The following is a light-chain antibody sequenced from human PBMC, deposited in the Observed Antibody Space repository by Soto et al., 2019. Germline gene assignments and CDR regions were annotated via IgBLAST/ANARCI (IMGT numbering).Light chain of an antibody. Sequence: DIQMTQSPSSLSASVGDRVTITCRASQSISSYLNWYQQKPGKAPKLLIYAASSLQSGVPSRFSGSGSGTDFTLTISSLQPEDFATYYCQQSYCTSPVTFGGGTKVEIK. J-gene: IGKJ4*01. CDR1: QSISSY. CDR3: QQSYCTSPVT. V-gene: IGKV1-39*01. CDR2: AAS.